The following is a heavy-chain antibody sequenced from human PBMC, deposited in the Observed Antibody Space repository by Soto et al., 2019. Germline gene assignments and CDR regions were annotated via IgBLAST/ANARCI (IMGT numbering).Heavy chain of an antibody. Sequence: QVQLVQSGAEVKRPGASVKVSCKASGYTFRNYGITWVRQAPGQGLEWMAWISPYNGNTNYAQDLQGRVTMTTDTSASTAYMGLRSLTSEDTAMYYCARDLVSGSDFWRAYNGGDVDYCGQGTLVTVSS. D-gene: IGHD3-3*01. J-gene: IGHJ4*02. CDR2: ISPYNGNT. CDR1: GYTFRNYG. CDR3: ARDLVSGSDFWRAYNGGDVDY. V-gene: IGHV1-18*01.